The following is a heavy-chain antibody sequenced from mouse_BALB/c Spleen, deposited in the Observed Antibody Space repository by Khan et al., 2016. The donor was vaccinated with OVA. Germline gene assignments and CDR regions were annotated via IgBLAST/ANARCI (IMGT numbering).Heavy chain of an antibody. CDR1: GYSITSDYA. J-gene: IGHJ4*01. CDR2: ISSTGGT. D-gene: IGHD2-1*01. CDR3: AGSHYYGCGYGLNC. V-gene: IGHV3-2*02. Sequence: EVKLLESGPGLVKPSQSLSLTCTVTGYSITSDYAWNWIRQFPGNKLEWMGYISSTGGTSYNPSLKSRISITRDTSKNQFFLQLNSVTAEDTATYYCAGSHYYGCGYGLNCWGRGTLVTVSS.